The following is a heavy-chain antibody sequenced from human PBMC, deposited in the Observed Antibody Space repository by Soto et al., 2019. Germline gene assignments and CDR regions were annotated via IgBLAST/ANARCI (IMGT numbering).Heavy chain of an antibody. CDR1: GDSISSGAYY. Sequence: QVQLQESGPGLVTPSQTLSLSCTVSGDSISSGAYYWSWVRQFPGKGLEWIGYVHYSGNTFYTPSLKSRLSLSLDTSQNKFSLNLNSVTAADTAVYYCAASRKGGWTCDYWGQGTLVTVAS. V-gene: IGHV4-31*03. CDR2: VHYSGNT. D-gene: IGHD6-19*01. J-gene: IGHJ4*02. CDR3: AASRKGGWTCDY.